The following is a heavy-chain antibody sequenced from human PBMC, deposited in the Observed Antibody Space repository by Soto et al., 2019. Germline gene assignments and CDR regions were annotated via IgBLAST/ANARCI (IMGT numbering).Heavy chain of an antibody. CDR1: GGSISSSSYC. CDR2: ICYSGST. Sequence: PSETLSLTCTVSGGSISSSSYCWGWIRQPPGKGREWIGGICYSGSTYYDPYLKSRVTISVDTSKNQFSLKLSSVPAADTAVYYCARYAKFPYYDILTSQGDTAMDSQDVHYFDYWGQGTLVTVSS. D-gene: IGHD3-9*01. CDR3: ARYAKFPYYDILTSQGDTAMDSQDVHYFDY. V-gene: IGHV4-39*07. J-gene: IGHJ4*02.